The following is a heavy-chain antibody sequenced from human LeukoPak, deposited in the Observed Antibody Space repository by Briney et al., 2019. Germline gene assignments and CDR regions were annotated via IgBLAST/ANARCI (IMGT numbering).Heavy chain of an antibody. CDR3: GKASLAKTYFDH. J-gene: IGHJ4*02. V-gene: IGHV3-23*01. Sequence: PGGSLRLSCAASGFTFSSYRMNWVRQAPGKGLEWVSAISGGGTTTFYAAAVKGRYTIPSDNYRNTLDLQMNSLRADDTAVYYCGKASLAKTYFDHWGQGTLVTVSS. CDR2: ISGGGTTT. D-gene: IGHD5-12*01. CDR1: GFTFSSYR.